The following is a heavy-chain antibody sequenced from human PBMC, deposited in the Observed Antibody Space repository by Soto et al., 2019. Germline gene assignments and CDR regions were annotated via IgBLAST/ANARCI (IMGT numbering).Heavy chain of an antibody. V-gene: IGHV3-7*01. CDR1: GFTFSSYW. J-gene: IGHJ4*02. Sequence: EVQLVESGGGLVQPGGSLRLSCVASGFTFSSYWMNWVRQAPGKGLEWVANTKPDGSEKYYVDSVKGRLTISRDNARNSLYLQMNSLRAEGTAVYYCVRELSFDYWGQGTLVTVSS. CDR2: TKPDGSEK. CDR3: VRELSFDY.